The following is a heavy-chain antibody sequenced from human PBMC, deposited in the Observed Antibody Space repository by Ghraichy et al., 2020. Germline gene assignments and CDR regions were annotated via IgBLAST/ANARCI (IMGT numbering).Heavy chain of an antibody. J-gene: IGHJ2*01. CDR3: ARDYAADV. D-gene: IGHD3-16*01. Sequence: RGSLRLSCAASGFTFRDYYMSWVRQAPGKGLEWVAYIRGDSTYTNYADSVRGRFTISRDNAKNSLFLEMNSLSVEDTGVYFCARDYAADVWGRGTLVTVSS. V-gene: IGHV3-11*06. CDR1: GFTFRDYY. CDR2: IRGDSTYT.